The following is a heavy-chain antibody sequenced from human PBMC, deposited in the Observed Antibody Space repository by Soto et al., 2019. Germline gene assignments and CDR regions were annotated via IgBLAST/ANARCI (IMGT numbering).Heavy chain of an antibody. Sequence: GGSLRLSCAAPGFTFSSYSMNWVRQAPGKGLEWVSSISSSSSYIYYADSVKGRFTISRDNAKNSLYLQMNSLRAEDTAVYYCARAKSSSWYEFYYYGMDVWGQGTTVTVSS. CDR1: GFTFSSYS. D-gene: IGHD6-13*01. V-gene: IGHV3-21*01. J-gene: IGHJ6*02. CDR3: ARAKSSSWYEFYYYGMDV. CDR2: ISSSSSYI.